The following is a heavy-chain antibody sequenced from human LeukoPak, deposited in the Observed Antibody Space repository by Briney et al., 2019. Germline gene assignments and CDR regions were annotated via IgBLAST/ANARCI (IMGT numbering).Heavy chain of an antibody. CDR1: GFTFNSHH. CDR3: ARDRPNWGIDC. J-gene: IGHJ4*02. CDR2: ISSRSDAI. Sequence: PGGSLRLSCAAFGFTFNSHHMNWVRQAPGKGLEWVSYISSRSDAIYYADSVKGRFTVSRDNAKNSMYLQMNNLRDEDTAVYYCARDRPNWGIDCWGQGTLVTVSS. V-gene: IGHV3-48*02. D-gene: IGHD7-27*01.